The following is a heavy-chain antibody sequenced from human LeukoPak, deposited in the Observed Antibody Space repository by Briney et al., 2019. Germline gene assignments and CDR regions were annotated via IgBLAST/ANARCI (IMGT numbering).Heavy chain of an antibody. CDR2: INPSGGST. CDR1: GYTFTSYY. Sequence: ASVKVSCKASGYTFTSYYMHWVRQAPGQGLEWMGIINPSGGSTSYAQKFQGRVTMTRDTSTSTVYMELSSLRSEDTAVYYCARGAAHIVVVTATLDAFDIWGQGTMVTVSS. V-gene: IGHV1-46*01. J-gene: IGHJ3*02. CDR3: ARGAAHIVVVTATLDAFDI. D-gene: IGHD2-21*02.